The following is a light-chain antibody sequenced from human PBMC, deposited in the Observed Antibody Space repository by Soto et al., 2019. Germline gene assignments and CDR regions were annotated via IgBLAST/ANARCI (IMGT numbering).Light chain of an antibody. CDR2: GAS. V-gene: IGKV3-20*01. J-gene: IGKJ2*01. CDR3: QQYGSSPRYT. CDR1: QSVTSSY. Sequence: EIVLTQSPGTLSLSPGERATLSCRASQSVTSSYLAWYQQKPGQAPRLLIYGASSRATGIPDRFSGRGSGTDFPLTISRLEPEDFAVYYCQQYGSSPRYTFGQGTKLEIK.